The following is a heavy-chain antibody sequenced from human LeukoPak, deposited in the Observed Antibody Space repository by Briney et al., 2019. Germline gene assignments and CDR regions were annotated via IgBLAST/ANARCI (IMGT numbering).Heavy chain of an antibody. V-gene: IGHV3-30*04. J-gene: IGHJ4*02. CDR3: ARDFTPEWFDIH. Sequence: GGSLRLSCVASGLAISSYSMHWVRQAPGKGLEWVGVISYDGSDEYYTDSVKGRFTISRDNSKNTVYPQMNSLRADDTAVYYCARDFTPEWFDIHWGQGTLVTVS. CDR2: ISYDGSDE. CDR1: GLAISSYS. D-gene: IGHD3-3*01.